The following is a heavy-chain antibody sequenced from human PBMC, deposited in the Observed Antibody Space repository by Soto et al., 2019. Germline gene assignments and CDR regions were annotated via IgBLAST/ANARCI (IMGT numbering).Heavy chain of an antibody. J-gene: IGHJ3*02. CDR1: GYTFASYG. D-gene: IGHD3-10*01. V-gene: IGHV1-18*01. CDR2: ISAYNGNT. CDR3: ARDKGSNTYYYGSGSYAAFDI. Sequence: GASVKVSCKASGYTFASYGISWVRQAPGQGLEWMGWISAYNGNTNYAQKLQGRVTMTTDTSTSTAYMELRSLRSDDTAVYYCARDKGSNTYYYGSGSYAAFDIWGQGTMVTVSS.